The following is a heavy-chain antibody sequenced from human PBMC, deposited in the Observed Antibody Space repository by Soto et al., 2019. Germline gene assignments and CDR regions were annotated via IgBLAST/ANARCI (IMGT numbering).Heavy chain of an antibody. Sequence: PGGSLRLSCAASGFTFIDYTMHWVRQAPGKGLEFVSAISSDGSRTYYADSVKGRFTVSRDNSKNTLYFQMSSLRTEDTAVYYCVKDGDYYDSSGDYYEGYFDSWGQGTLVTVSS. CDR3: VKDGDYYDSSGDYYEGYFDS. D-gene: IGHD3-22*01. J-gene: IGHJ4*02. CDR2: ISSDGSRT. V-gene: IGHV3-64D*06. CDR1: GFTFIDYT.